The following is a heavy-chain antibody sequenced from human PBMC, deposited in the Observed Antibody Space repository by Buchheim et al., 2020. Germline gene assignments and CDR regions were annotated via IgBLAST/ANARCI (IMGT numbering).Heavy chain of an antibody. V-gene: IGHV3-48*03. D-gene: IGHD5-18*01. J-gene: IGHJ6*02. CDR1: GFTFSSYE. CDR2: ISSSGSTI. Sequence: EVQLVESGGGLVQPGGSLRLSCAASGFTFSSYEMNWVRQAPGKGLEWVSYISSSGSTIYYADSVKGRFTISRDNAKNSLYLQMNSLRAEDTAVYYCARTVKRYSYGFMTYYYGMDVWGQGTT. CDR3: ARTVKRYSYGFMTYYYGMDV.